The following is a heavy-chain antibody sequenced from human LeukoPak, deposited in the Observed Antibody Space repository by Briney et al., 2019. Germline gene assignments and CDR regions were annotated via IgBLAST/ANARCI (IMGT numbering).Heavy chain of an antibody. Sequence: ASVKVSCKASGYTCTGYYIHWVRQATGQGLEWMGWINPNSGGTTFAQKFQGRVTMTWVTSISTAYMDLSRLTSDDTAVYCCASAPPHCSLDYWGQGTLVSVSS. CDR1: GYTCTGYY. J-gene: IGHJ4*02. CDR3: ASAPPHCSLDY. CDR2: INPNSGGT. V-gene: IGHV1-2*02. D-gene: IGHD2-21*01.